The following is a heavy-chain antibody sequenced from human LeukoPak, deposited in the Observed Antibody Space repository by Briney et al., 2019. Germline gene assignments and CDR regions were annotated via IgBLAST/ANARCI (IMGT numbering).Heavy chain of an antibody. J-gene: IGHJ4*02. CDR1: GFTFSSYA. CDR2: ISGSGGST. D-gene: IGHD1-26*01. CDR3: AKGASGSYHTPYDY. V-gene: IGHV3-23*01. Sequence: GGSLRLSCAASGFTFSSYAMSWVRQAPGKGLEWVSDISGSGGSTYYADSVKGRFTISRDNSKNTLYLQMNSLRAEDTAVYYCAKGASGSYHTPYDYWGQGTLVTGSS.